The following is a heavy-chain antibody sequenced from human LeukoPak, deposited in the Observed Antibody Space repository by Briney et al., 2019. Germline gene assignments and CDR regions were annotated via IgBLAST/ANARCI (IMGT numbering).Heavy chain of an antibody. V-gene: IGHV1-69*05. CDR1: GYTFTGYY. CDR3: ASSIAAAARGAFDI. D-gene: IGHD6-13*01. CDR2: IIPIFGTA. Sequence: ASVKVSCKASGYTFTGYYMHWVRQAPGQGLEWMGRIIPIFGTANYAQKFQGRVTITTDESTSTAYMELSSLRSEDTAVYYCASSIAAAARGAFDIWGQGTMVTVSS. J-gene: IGHJ3*02.